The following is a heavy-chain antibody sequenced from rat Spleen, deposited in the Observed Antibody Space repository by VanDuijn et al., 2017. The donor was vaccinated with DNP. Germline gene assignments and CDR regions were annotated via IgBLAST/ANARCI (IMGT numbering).Heavy chain of an antibody. CDR2: ITSSGGST. Sequence: EVQLVESGGGLLQPGRSRKLSCAASGFTFNNYWMTWIRQVPGKGLEWVASITSSGGSTYYPDSVKGRFTISRDNSKNTQYLQMDSLRSEDTATYYCAKNSGYYFDYWGQGVMVTVSS. CDR3: AKNSGYYFDY. J-gene: IGHJ2*01. CDR1: GFTFNNYW. V-gene: IGHV5-31*01. D-gene: IGHD4-3*01.